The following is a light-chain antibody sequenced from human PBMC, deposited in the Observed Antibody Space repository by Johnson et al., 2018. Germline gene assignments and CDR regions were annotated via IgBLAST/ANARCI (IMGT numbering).Light chain of an antibody. CDR3: GTWDSSLSAGNV. V-gene: IGLV1-51*02. CDR1: SSNIGNNY. CDR2: ENN. Sequence: VLTQPPSVSAAPGQMVTISCSGSSSNIGNNYVSWYQQLPGTAPKLLIYENNKRPSGIPDRFSGSKSGTSATLGITGLQTGDEADEYRGTWDSSLSAGNVFGTGTKVTGL. J-gene: IGLJ1*01.